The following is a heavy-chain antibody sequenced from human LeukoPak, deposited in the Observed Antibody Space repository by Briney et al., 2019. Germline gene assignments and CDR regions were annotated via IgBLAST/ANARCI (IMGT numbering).Heavy chain of an antibody. CDR3: ARAIMRHDLHSSSWYSLQNYYYYMDV. CDR2: ISSSSSYR. V-gene: IGHV3-21*01. D-gene: IGHD6-13*01. J-gene: IGHJ6*03. CDR1: GFTFSSHT. Sequence: GGSLRLSCAASGFTFSSHTMNWVRQAPGKGLEWVSSISSSSSYRYYADSVKGRFTISRDNAKNSLYLQMNSLSDEKTAVYYCARAIMRHDLHSSSWYSLQNYYYYMDVWGKGTTVTISS.